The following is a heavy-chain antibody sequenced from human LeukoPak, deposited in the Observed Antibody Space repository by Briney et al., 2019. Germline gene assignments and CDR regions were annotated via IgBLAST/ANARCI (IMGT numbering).Heavy chain of an antibody. CDR3: ARDSQKYSSGWYPLIDY. V-gene: IGHV1-69*05. CDR1: GGTFSSYA. Sequence: SVKVSCKASGGTFSSYAISWVRQAPGQGLEWMGRISPIFGTANYAQKFQGRVTITTDESTSTAYMELSSLRSEDTAVYYCARDSQKYSSGWYPLIDYWGQGTLVTVAS. D-gene: IGHD6-19*01. J-gene: IGHJ4*02. CDR2: ISPIFGTA.